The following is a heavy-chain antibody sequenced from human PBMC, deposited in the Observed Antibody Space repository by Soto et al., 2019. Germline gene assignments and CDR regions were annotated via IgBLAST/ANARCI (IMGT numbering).Heavy chain of an antibody. V-gene: IGHV3-9*01. CDR2: ISWNSGSI. D-gene: IGHD5-12*01. CDR3: AKVRGGKYDAFDI. Sequence: EVQLVESGGGLVQPGRSLRLSCAASGFTFDDYAMHWVRQAPGKGLEWVSGISWNSGSIGYADSVKGRLTISRDNAKNSLYLQMNSLRAEYTALYYCAKVRGGKYDAFDIWGQGTMVTVSS. J-gene: IGHJ3*02. CDR1: GFTFDDYA.